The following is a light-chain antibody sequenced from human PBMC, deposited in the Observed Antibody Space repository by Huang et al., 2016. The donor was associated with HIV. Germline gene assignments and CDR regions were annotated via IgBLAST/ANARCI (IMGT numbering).Light chain of an antibody. J-gene: IGKJ1*01. Sequence: DIQMTQSPSSLSASVGDRVTITCRASQTISTYLNWYQQRPGKAPKLQIYDASTLQSGVPSRFSGSGSGTDFALSIGSLQPEDFATDFCQQSDSTPRTFGQGTRVEIK. V-gene: IGKV1-39*01. CDR2: DAS. CDR1: QTISTY. CDR3: QQSDSTPRT.